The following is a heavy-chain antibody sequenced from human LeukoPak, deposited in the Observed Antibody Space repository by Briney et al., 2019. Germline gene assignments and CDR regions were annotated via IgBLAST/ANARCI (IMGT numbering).Heavy chain of an antibody. Sequence: GGSLRLSCAASGFTFSSYEMSWVRQAPGKGLEWVSAISGSGGSTYYADSVKGRFTISRDNSKNTLYLQMNSLRAEDTAVYYCAKGGLWFGELSPNNWFDPWGQGTLVTVSS. V-gene: IGHV3-23*01. CDR3: AKGGLWFGELSPNNWFDP. J-gene: IGHJ5*02. CDR1: GFTFSSYE. CDR2: ISGSGGST. D-gene: IGHD3-10*01.